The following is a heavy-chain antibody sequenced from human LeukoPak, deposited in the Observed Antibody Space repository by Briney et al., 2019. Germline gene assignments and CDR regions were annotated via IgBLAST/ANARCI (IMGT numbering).Heavy chain of an antibody. CDR1: GYTFTGYY. D-gene: IGHD2-15*01. CDR2: ISADNGNT. V-gene: IGHV1-18*04. J-gene: IGHJ5*02. CDR3: ATEVPQCSHGTCYFGWLDP. Sequence: ASVKVSCKASGYTFTGYYMHWVRQAPGQGLEWMGWISADNGNTNYAQKFQGRVTVTTDTSTSTVYLELRSLTSDDTAVYYCATEVPQCSHGTCYFGWLDPWGQGTLVTVSS.